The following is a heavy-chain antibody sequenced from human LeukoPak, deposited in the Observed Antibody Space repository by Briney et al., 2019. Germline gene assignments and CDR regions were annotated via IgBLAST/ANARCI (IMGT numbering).Heavy chain of an antibody. CDR1: GGSITSTPNC. CDR3: ARLPTGFPNWFDA. V-gene: IGHV4-39*01. Sequence: SETLSLTCTVSGGSITSTPNCWGWVRQPPGKGLEWIGSTHYNGNTYYNPSLKSRVTISEDTSKNQFSLRLTSVTAADTAVYYCARLPTGFPNWFDAWGQGTLVTVSS. J-gene: IGHJ5*02. D-gene: IGHD4-17*01. CDR2: THYNGNT.